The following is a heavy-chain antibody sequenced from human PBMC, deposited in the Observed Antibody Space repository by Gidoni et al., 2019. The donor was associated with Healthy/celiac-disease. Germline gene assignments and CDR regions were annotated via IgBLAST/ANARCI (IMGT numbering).Heavy chain of an antibody. CDR3: ARGSRFGGIDY. CDR1: GFTFSSYE. CDR2: ISSSGSTI. D-gene: IGHD3-16*01. J-gene: IGHJ4*02. V-gene: IGHV3-48*03. Sequence: EVQLVESGGGLVQPGGSLRLSCAASGFTFSSYEMNWVRQAPGKGLEWVSYISSSGSTIYYADSVKGRFTISRDNAKNSLYLQMNSLRAEDTAVYYCARGSRFGGIDYWGQGTLVTVSS.